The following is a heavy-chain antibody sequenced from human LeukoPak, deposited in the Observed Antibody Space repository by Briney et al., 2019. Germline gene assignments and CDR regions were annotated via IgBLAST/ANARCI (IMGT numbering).Heavy chain of an antibody. CDR3: ARELFDFDY. D-gene: IGHD3-10*01. CDR2: ITGSGGST. J-gene: IGHJ4*02. CDR1: GFTVSSNY. V-gene: IGHV3-23*01. Sequence: PGGSLRLSCAASGFTVSSNYMSWVRQAPGKGLECVSEITGSGGSTYYADSVKGRFTISRDNSKNTLYLQMNSLRAEDTAIYYCARELFDFDYWGQGTLVTVSS.